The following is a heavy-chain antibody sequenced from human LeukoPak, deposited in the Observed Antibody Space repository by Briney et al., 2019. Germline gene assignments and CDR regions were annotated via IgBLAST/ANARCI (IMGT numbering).Heavy chain of an antibody. D-gene: IGHD4/OR15-4a*01. CDR1: GYTFTSYG. Sequence: ASVKISCKASGYTFTSYGISWVRQPPGQGLEWMGWISAYTGNTNYAQKLQGRVTMTTDTSTNTAYMELRSLRSDDTAVYFCARGSMVDPFVYWGQGALVTVSS. CDR2: ISAYTGNT. CDR3: ARGSMVDPFVY. V-gene: IGHV1-18*01. J-gene: IGHJ4*02.